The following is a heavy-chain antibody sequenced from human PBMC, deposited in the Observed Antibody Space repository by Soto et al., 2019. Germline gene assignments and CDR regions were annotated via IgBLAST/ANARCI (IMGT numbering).Heavy chain of an antibody. V-gene: IGHV5-51*06. J-gene: IGHJ6*01. CDR1: GYSFTTYW. D-gene: IGHD1-1*01. CDR2: IYPSDSDT. CDR3: ARRGTVQTDGMGV. Sequence: GESLKISCKGSGYSFTTYWIAWVRQMPGKGLEWMGIIYPSDSDTRYSPSFQGQVTISADKSSSTAYLQWSSLKASDTAMYYWARRGTVQTDGMGVGGQGPRSPS.